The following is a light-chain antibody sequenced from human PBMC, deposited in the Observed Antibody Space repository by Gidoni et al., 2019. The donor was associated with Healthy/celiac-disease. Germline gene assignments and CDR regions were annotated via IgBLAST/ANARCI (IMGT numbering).Light chain of an antibody. J-gene: IGKJ1*01. CDR1: QSVSSSY. CDR3: QQYGSSPWT. V-gene: IGKV3-20*01. Sequence: EIVLTQSPGTLSLSPGERATLSCRASQSVSSSYLAWYKQKPGQAPRLLIYGASSRATGIQYRFSGSGSGTDFTCTISRLEPEDVAVYYCQQYGSSPWTFGQGTKVEIK. CDR2: GAS.